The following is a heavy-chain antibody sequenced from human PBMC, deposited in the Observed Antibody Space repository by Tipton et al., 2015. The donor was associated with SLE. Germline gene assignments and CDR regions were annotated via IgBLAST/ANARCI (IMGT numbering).Heavy chain of an antibody. Sequence: TLSLTCTVSGDSISNYYWSWIRQSAGKGLEWMGRFYPGGTTSYNPSFKSRVTMSADTSKNQFSLKLNSVTAADTAVYFCARGRIAVAGYYFDHWGQGTLVTVSS. CDR3: ARGRIAVAGYYFDH. V-gene: IGHV4-4*07. D-gene: IGHD6-19*01. CDR1: GDSISNYY. J-gene: IGHJ4*02. CDR2: FYPGGTT.